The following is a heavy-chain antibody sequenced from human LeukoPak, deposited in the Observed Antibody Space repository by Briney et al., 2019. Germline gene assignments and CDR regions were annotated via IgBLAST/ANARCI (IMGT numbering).Heavy chain of an antibody. CDR1: GGSISSSSYY. V-gene: IGHV4-39*01. D-gene: IGHD2-2*01. Sequence: SETLSLTCTVSGGSISSSSYYWGWIRQPPGKGLEWIGTIYFTGSTYYNPSLMSRVTMSVDTSKNQFSLKLTSVTAADTAVYYCARVRSTSLPDYWGQGTLVTVSS. J-gene: IGHJ4*02. CDR3: ARVRSTSLPDY. CDR2: IYFTGST.